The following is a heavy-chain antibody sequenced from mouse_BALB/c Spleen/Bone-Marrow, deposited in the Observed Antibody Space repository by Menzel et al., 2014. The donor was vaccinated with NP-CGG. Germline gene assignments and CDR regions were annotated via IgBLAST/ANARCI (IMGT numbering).Heavy chain of an antibody. CDR1: GYAFTNYW. D-gene: IGHD2-3*01. CDR2: INPGSGGI. J-gene: IGHJ4*01. CDR3: ARRLVRGMDY. V-gene: IGHV1-54*01. Sequence: VQLQQSGAELVRPGTSVKVSCKASGYAFTNYWIEWIKQGPGQGLEWIGVINPGSGGINYNEKFKGKATLTADKSSSTAYMQLSSLKSDDSAVYFCARRLVRGMDYWGQGTSVTVSS.